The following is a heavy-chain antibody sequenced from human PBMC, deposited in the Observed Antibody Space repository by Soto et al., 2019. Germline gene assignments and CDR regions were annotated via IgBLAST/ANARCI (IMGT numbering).Heavy chain of an antibody. J-gene: IGHJ4*02. CDR1: GGTFSSYA. CDR3: ATDRCYYHSSGYCPLDY. V-gene: IGHV1-69*13. CDR2: IIPIFGTA. Sequence: SVKVSCKASGGTFSSYAISWVRQAPGQGLEWMGGIIPIFGTANYAQKFQGRVTITADESTSTAYMELSSLRSEDTAVYYCATDRCYYHSSGYCPLDYWGQGTMVT. D-gene: IGHD3-22*01.